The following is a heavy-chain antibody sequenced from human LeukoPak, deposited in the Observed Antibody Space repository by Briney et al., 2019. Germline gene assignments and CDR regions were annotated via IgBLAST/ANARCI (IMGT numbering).Heavy chain of an antibody. CDR1: GGSISSNY. D-gene: IGHD6-6*01. V-gene: IGHV4-59*01. J-gene: IGHJ6*02. CDR3: ARKRIAARWTQRAPYYYGMDV. Sequence: SETLSLTSTVSGGSISSNYWSWIRQPPGKGLEWIGYIYYSGSTNYNPSLKSRVTISVDTSKNQFSLKLSSVTAADTAVYYCARKRIAARWTQRAPYYYGMDVWGQGTTVTVSS. CDR2: IYYSGST.